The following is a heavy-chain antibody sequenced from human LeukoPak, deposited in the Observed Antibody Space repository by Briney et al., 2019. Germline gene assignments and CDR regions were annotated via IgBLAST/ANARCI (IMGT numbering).Heavy chain of an antibody. CDR3: ARGPPLYYYDSSGYYSHFDY. CDR1: GGSITNYY. J-gene: IGHJ4*02. V-gene: IGHV4-4*07. D-gene: IGHD3-22*01. CDR2: IYTSGST. Sequence: SETLSLTCTVSGGSITNYYWSWIRQPAGKGLEWIGRIYTSGSTNYNPSLKSRVTISVDTSKNQFSLKLSSVTAADTAVYYCARGPPLYYYDSSGYYSHFDYWGQGTLVTVSS.